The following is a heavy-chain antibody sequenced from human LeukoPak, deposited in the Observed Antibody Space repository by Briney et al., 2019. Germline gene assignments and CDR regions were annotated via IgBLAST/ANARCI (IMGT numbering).Heavy chain of an antibody. D-gene: IGHD6-19*01. V-gene: IGHV3-21*04. CDR3: AKIWLVKAGVDESHFDY. CDR1: GFTFSSYS. CDR2: ISSVSSYI. J-gene: IGHJ4*02. Sequence: GGSLRLSCAASGFTFSSYSMNWVRQAPGKGLEWVSSISSVSSYIYYADSLKGRFTISRDNAKNSLYLQMNSLRAEDTALYYCAKIWLVKAGVDESHFDYWGQGTLVTVSS.